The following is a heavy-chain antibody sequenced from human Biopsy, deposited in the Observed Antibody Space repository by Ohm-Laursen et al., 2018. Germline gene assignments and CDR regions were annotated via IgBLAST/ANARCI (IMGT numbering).Heavy chain of an antibody. CDR2: ISTKTGNT. CDR1: GYTFTDAA. V-gene: IGHV1-18*01. Sequence: GSSVKVSCKASGYTFTDAAITWVRQVGGQGFEWLGWISTKTGNTNFAQKFQGRITLTTDASTATAYMELRGLISDDTAVYYCARNRANDYVWGSYGDDNWGQGTLVTVSS. CDR3: ARNRANDYVWGSYGDDN. J-gene: IGHJ4*02. D-gene: IGHD3-16*01.